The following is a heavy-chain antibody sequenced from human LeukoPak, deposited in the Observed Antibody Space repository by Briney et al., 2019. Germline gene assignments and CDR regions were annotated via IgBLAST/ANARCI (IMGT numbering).Heavy chain of an antibody. Sequence: NLGGSLRLSCAASGFTFSDYYMSWIRQAPGKGLEWVSYISSSGSTIYYADSVKGRFTISRDNAKNSLYLQMNSLRAEDTAVYYCARSRDGYNFYYFDYWGQGTLVTVSS. CDR1: GFTFSDYY. J-gene: IGHJ4*02. CDR3: ARSRDGYNFYYFDY. D-gene: IGHD5-24*01. CDR2: ISSSGSTI. V-gene: IGHV3-11*01.